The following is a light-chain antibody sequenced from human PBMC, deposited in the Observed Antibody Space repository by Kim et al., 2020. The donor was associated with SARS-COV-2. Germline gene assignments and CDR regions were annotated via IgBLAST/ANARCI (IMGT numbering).Light chain of an antibody. CDR1: QSVLYSSNNKNY. CDR2: WAS. Sequence: INCKSSQSVLYSSNNKNYLAWYQQKPGQPPKLLIYWASTRESGVPDRFSGSGSGTDFTLTISSLQAEDVAVYYCQQYYSTPLTFGGGTKVEIK. J-gene: IGKJ4*01. V-gene: IGKV4-1*01. CDR3: QQYYSTPLT.